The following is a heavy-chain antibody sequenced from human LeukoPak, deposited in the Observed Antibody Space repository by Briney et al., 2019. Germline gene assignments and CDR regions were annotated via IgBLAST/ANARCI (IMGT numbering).Heavy chain of an antibody. V-gene: IGHV3-23*01. D-gene: IGHD3-16*01. CDR3: ARVGTAAYAYALDD. Sequence: GGSLRLSCAASGFTFSSYAMSWVRQAPGKGLEWVSAISGSGGSTYYADSVKGRFIISRDTSNNTVYLQMNSLRAEDTAVYYCARVGTAAYAYALDDWGQGTLVIDSS. J-gene: IGHJ4*02. CDR1: GFTFSSYA. CDR2: ISGSGGST.